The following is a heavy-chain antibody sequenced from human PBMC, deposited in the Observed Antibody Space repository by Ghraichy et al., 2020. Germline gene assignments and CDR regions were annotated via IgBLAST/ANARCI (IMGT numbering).Heavy chain of an antibody. D-gene: IGHD6-13*01. V-gene: IGHV3-66*01. J-gene: IGHJ6*02. Sequence: ESLNISCAASGFTVSSNYMSWVRQAPGKGLEWVSVIYSGGSTSYADSVKGRFTISRDNSKSTLHLQMNSLRAEDTAVYYCATYSSTSYYYNYGMDVWGQGTTVTVSS. CDR2: IYSGGST. CDR3: ATYSSTSYYYNYGMDV. CDR1: GFTVSSNY.